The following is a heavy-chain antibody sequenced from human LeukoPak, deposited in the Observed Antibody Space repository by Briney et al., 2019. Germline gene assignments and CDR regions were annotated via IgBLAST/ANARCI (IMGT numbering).Heavy chain of an antibody. Sequence: GGSLRLSCAASGFTFSSYPMHWVRQAPGKGLEYVSGISSNGGNTYYADSVKGRFTISRDNSKNTLYLQMGSLRGEDMAVYYCARDLGYSYGRYDYWGQGTPVTVSS. J-gene: IGHJ4*02. CDR3: ARDLGYSYGRYDY. CDR1: GFTFSSYP. CDR2: ISSNGGNT. V-gene: IGHV3-64*02. D-gene: IGHD5-18*01.